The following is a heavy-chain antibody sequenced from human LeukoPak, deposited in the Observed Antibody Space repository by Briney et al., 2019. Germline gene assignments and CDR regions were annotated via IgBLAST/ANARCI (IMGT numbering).Heavy chain of an antibody. CDR1: GFTFSTYA. J-gene: IGHJ1*01. D-gene: IGHD3-22*01. CDR2: ISASGGST. Sequence: GGSLRLSCAASGFTFSTYAMSWVRQAPGKGLEWVSTISASGGSTYYADSVKGRFTISRDNSKNTVYLQMNSLRADDTAVYYCGKYRDYYDSSGYRAWRQGTLVIVSS. V-gene: IGHV3-23*01. CDR3: GKYRDYYDSSGYRA.